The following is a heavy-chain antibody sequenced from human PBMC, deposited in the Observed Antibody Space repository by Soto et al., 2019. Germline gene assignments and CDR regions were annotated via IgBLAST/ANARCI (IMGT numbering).Heavy chain of an antibody. CDR1: GGSISSSSYY. D-gene: IGHD4-17*01. CDR2: IYYSGST. J-gene: IGHJ4*02. Sequence: PSETLSLTCTVSGGSISSSSYYWGWIRQPPGKGLEWIGSIYYSGSTYYNPSLKSRVTISVDTSKNTLYLQMNSLRAEDTAVYYCAKGPAGGDYVFDYWGQGTLVTVSS. V-gene: IGHV4-39*07. CDR3: AKGPAGGDYVFDY.